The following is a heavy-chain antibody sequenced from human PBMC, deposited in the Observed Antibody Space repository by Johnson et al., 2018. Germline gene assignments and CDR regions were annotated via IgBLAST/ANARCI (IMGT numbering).Heavy chain of an antibody. Sequence: VQLVESGGGVVQPGRSXKLSCAATGFTFSDSAMHWVRQASGKGLEWVGRIRSKANSYATAYAASVKGRFTISRDDSKNTAYLQMNSLKTEDTAVYYCARVTTDFYDSSGYGFQHWGQGTLVTVSS. V-gene: IGHV3-73*01. D-gene: IGHD3-22*01. CDR1: GFTFSDSA. CDR2: IRSKANSYAT. CDR3: ARVTTDFYDSSGYGFQH. J-gene: IGHJ1*01.